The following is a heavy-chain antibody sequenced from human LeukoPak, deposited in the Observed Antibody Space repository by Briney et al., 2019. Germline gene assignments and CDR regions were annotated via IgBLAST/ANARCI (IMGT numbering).Heavy chain of an antibody. V-gene: IGHV3-30*02. CDR3: AKDLTGYYYGMDV. D-gene: IGHD3-9*01. CDR2: IWYDGSNK. CDR1: GFTFSSYG. J-gene: IGHJ6*02. Sequence: GGSLRLSCAAFGFTFSSYGMHWVRQAPGKGPEWVAVIWYDGSNKYYADSVKGRFTISRDNSKNTLYLQMNSLRAEDTALYYCAKDLTGYYYGMDVWGQGTTVTVSS.